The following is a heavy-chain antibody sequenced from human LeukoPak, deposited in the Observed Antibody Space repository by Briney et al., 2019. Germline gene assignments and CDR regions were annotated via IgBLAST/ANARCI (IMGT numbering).Heavy chain of an antibody. CDR3: TTLYYYDSSGYYSVVYFDY. V-gene: IGHV3-15*01. Sequence: GSLRLSCAASGFTFSNAWMSWVHQAPGKGLEWVGRIKSKTDGGTTDYAAPVKGRVTISRDDSKNTLYLKMNSLKTEDTAVYYCTTLYYYDSSGYYSVVYFDYWGQGTLVTVSS. CDR2: IKSKTDGGTT. CDR1: GFTFSNAW. J-gene: IGHJ4*02. D-gene: IGHD3-22*01.